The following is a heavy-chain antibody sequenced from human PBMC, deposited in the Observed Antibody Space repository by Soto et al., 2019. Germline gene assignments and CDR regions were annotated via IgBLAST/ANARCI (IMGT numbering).Heavy chain of an antibody. D-gene: IGHD3-10*01. CDR1: GGSISSSSYY. CDR2: IYYSGST. J-gene: IGHJ4*02. CDR3: ARSYYYGSGSYFY. V-gene: IGHV4-39*01. Sequence: QLQLQESGPGLVKPSETLSLTCTVPGGSISSSSYYWGWIRQPPGKGLEWIGSIYYSGSTYYNPSLKSRVTISVDTSKNQFSRKLSSVTAADTAVYYCARSYYYGSGSYFYWGQGTLVTVSS.